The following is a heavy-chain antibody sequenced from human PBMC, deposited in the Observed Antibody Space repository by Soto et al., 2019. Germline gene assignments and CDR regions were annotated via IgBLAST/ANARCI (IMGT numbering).Heavy chain of an antibody. D-gene: IGHD6-6*01. CDR3: ARERTEARQRWVDP. CDR1: GGSISRGGYS. CDR2: IYHRGSP. J-gene: IGHJ5*02. V-gene: IGHV4-30-2*01. Sequence: SETLSLTXAVSGGSISRGGYSWSWLRQPPGKGLGWPGSIYHRGSPYYNPSLKSRVTISGDRSKNQFSLKLSYVTAADTAVYYWARERTEARQRWVDPWGQGTLVTVSS.